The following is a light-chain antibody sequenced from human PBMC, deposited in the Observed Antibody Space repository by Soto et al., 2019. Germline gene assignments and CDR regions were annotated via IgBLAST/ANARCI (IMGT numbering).Light chain of an antibody. CDR3: SSYTSRSTPLV. Sequence: QSALTQPASVSGSPGQSITISCTGTSSDVGGYNYVSWYQQHPGKAPKLMIYEVSNRPSGVSNRFSGSKSGNTASLTISGLQAEDEADYYCSSYTSRSTPLVLGGGTKLTVL. V-gene: IGLV2-14*01. CDR2: EVS. CDR1: SSDVGGYNY. J-gene: IGLJ3*02.